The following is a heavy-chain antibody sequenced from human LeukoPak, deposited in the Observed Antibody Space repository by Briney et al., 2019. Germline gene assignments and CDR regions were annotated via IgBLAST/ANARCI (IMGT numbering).Heavy chain of an antibody. J-gene: IGHJ4*02. CDR1: GGSFSGYY. Sequence: PSETLSPTCAVYGGSFSGYYWSWIRQPPGKGLEWIGEINHSGSTNYNPSLKSRVTISVDTSKNQFSLKLSSVTAADTAVYYCARTYSGSYYARYYFDYWGQGTLVTVSS. CDR3: ARTYSGSYYARYYFDY. D-gene: IGHD1-26*01. V-gene: IGHV4-34*01. CDR2: INHSGST.